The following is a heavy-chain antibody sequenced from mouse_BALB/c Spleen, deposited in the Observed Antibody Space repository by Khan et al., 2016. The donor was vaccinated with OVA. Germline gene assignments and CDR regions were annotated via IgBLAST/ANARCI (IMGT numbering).Heavy chain of an antibody. CDR3: TTTYRGDFDY. J-gene: IGHJ2*01. CDR2: INPRVGGT. Sequence: EVQRVESGPELVRPGASVKISCKASGYSFTGYFMNWVMQSHGKSLEWIGRINPRVGGTFYNQTFKDRSTLSGDKSSSTAHMELRRLTSEDAAVYYCTTTYRGDFDYWGQGTTVTVSS. CDR1: GYSFTGYF. D-gene: IGHD1-1*02. V-gene: IGHV1-20*01.